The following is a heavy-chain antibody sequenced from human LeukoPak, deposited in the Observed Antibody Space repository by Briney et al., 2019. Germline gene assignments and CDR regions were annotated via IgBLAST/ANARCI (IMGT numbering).Heavy chain of an antibody. D-gene: IGHD2-8*01. CDR2: IYSGGST. CDR1: GFTFRSNF. Sequence: GGSLRLSCVASGFTFRSNFMSWVRQAPGRGLEWVAVIYSGGSTDYADPVKGRFSISRDNSNNTLYLQMNSLRAEDTALYYCASVYESYCGQGTLVTVSS. J-gene: IGHJ4*02. V-gene: IGHV3-66*01. CDR3: ASVYESY.